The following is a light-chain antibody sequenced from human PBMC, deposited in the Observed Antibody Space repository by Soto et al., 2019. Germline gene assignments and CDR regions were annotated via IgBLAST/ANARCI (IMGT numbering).Light chain of an antibody. Sequence: QSVLTQPASVSGSPGQSITISCTGTSSDVGGYNYVSWYQQHPGKAPKLMIYEVSNRPSGVSNRFSGSKSGNTASLTISGLQAEDEADYYCSSYTSSSPYVFGTGTKVTDL. CDR1: SSDVGGYNY. CDR2: EVS. CDR3: SSYTSSSPYV. J-gene: IGLJ1*01. V-gene: IGLV2-14*01.